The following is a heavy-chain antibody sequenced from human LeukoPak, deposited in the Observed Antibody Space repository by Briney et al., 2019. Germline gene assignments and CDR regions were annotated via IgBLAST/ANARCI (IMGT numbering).Heavy chain of an antibody. CDR2: TYFQSKWYT. CDR1: GDSVSSNS. CDR3: ARGFLKLGFDV. D-gene: IGHD5-12*01. J-gene: IGHJ3*01. V-gene: IGHV6-1*01. Sequence: SQTLSLTCAISGDSVSSNSWNWVRQSPSRGLEWPGRTYFQSKWYTDYALSVRTRLTVTPDTSKNQFSLQVNSVTPEDTAVYCCARGFLKLGFDVWGQGTMVTVSS.